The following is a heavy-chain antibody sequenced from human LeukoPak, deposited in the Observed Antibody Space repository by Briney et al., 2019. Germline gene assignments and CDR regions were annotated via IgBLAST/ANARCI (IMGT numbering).Heavy chain of an antibody. CDR2: INHSGST. J-gene: IGHJ6*03. CDR3: ARLAYYGSGSYYTEYYYYMDV. Sequence: SETLSLTCAVYGGSFSGYYWSWIRQPPGKGLEWIGEINHSGSTNYNPSLKSRVTISVDTSKNQFSLKLSSVTAADTAVYYCARLAYYGSGSYYTEYYYYMDVWGKGTTVTISS. V-gene: IGHV4-34*01. CDR1: GGSFSGYY. D-gene: IGHD3-10*01.